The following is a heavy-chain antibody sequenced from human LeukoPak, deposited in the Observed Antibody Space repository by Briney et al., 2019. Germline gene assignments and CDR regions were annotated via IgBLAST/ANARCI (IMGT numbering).Heavy chain of an antibody. CDR3: AREPDGAAAGSDY. V-gene: IGHV1-69*04. D-gene: IGHD6-13*01. J-gene: IGHJ4*02. CDR1: GGTFSSYA. CDR2: IIPILGIA. Sequence: SVKVSCKASGGTFSSYAISWVRQAPGQGLEWMGRIIPILGIANYAQKFQGRVTITADKSTSTAYMELSSLRSEDTAVYYCAREPDGAAAGSDYWGQGTLVTVSS.